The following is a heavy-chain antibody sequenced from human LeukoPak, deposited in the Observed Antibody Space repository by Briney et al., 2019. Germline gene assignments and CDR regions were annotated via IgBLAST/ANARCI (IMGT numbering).Heavy chain of an antibody. D-gene: IGHD6-19*01. CDR3: ARSAGYSSGWFSKDY. Sequence: GESLKISFKVSGXTFTNNCIGWVRQKPGKGLEWMGILYPGDSDTRYSPSFQGQVTISADKSISTAYLQWSSLKASDTAMYYCARSAGYSSGWFSKDYWGQGTLVTVSS. J-gene: IGHJ4*02. CDR1: GXTFTNNC. CDR2: LYPGDSDT. V-gene: IGHV5-51*01.